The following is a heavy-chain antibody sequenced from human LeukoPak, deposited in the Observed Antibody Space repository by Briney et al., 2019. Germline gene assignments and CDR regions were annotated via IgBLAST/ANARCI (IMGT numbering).Heavy chain of an antibody. D-gene: IGHD4-17*01. CDR1: GGTFSSYA. Sequence: GSLKVSCTASGGTFSSYAISWVRQAPGQGLEWMGWISAYNGNTKYAQTLQGRVSMTTHKSTSTAYMELRSLRSDDTAVYYGARVFRSNYGDYQGTTARHTFDYWGQGTLVTVSS. CDR3: ARVFRSNYGDYQGTTARHTFDY. V-gene: IGHV1-18*01. J-gene: IGHJ4*02. CDR2: ISAYNGNT.